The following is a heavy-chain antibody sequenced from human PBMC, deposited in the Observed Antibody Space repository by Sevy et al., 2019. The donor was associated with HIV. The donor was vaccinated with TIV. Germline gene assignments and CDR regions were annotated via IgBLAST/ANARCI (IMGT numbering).Heavy chain of an antibody. V-gene: IGHV3-7*01. Sequence: GGSLRLSCVASGFTFSSYWMTWVRQAQGRGLEWVANIRQDGSDKFYVDSVKGRFTISRDNAKNSLYLQMNSLRAEDTAVYYCARFEDYWGQGTLVTVSS. CDR2: IRQDGSDK. CDR1: GFTFSSYW. CDR3: ARFEDY. J-gene: IGHJ4*02.